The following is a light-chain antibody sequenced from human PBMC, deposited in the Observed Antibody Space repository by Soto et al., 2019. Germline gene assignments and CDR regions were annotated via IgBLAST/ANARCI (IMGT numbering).Light chain of an antibody. CDR3: QQYDNFLLT. CDR1: QDISNY. V-gene: IGKV1-33*01. J-gene: IGKJ3*01. Sequence: DIQMTQSPSSLSASVGDRVTITCQASQDISNYLNWFQKKPGKAPKLLIYDASNLETGVPSRFSGSGSGSYFTFTISSLQPEDIATYYCQQYDNFLLTFGPGTKVDLK. CDR2: DAS.